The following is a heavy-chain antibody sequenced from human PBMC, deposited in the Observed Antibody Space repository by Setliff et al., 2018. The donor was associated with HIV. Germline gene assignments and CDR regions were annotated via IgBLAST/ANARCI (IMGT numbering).Heavy chain of an antibody. CDR3: AYSGRQLRGPYFDF. D-gene: IGHD1-1*01. CDR1: GLSLSTSGVG. J-gene: IGHJ4*02. V-gene: IGHV2-5*01. Sequence: SGPTLVNPTQTLTLTCTFSGLSLSTSGVGVGWIRQSPGKALEWLAFIYWNNNKHYSTSLKSRLTVTKDTSKNRVVLTMTNMDPVDTATYYCAYSGRQLRGPYFDFWGQGTQVTVSS. CDR2: IYWNNNK.